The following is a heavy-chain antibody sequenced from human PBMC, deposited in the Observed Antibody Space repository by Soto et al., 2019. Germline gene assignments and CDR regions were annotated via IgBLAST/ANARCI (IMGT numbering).Heavy chain of an antibody. J-gene: IGHJ5*02. V-gene: IGHV4-31*03. CDR2: IHYSGSN. CDR3: ARAMGEMEEGPLDWFDP. Sequence: SETLSLTCSVSGGSISSGGNYWGWLRQHPGKGLEWIGYIHYSGSNYYNPALKSRVTISVDTSKKQFSLKLISVTADYTAVYYCARAMGEMEEGPLDWFDPWGQGTLVTVSS. D-gene: IGHD3-16*01. CDR1: GGSISSGGNY.